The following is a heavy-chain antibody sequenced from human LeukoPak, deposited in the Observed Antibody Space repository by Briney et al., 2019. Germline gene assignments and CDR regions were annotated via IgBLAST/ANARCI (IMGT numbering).Heavy chain of an antibody. CDR1: GGSISSYY. CDR2: IYFSGDT. V-gene: IGHV4-59*01. Sequence: SETLSLTCTVSGGSISSYYWSWIRQPPGKGLEWIGYIYFSGDTNYNPSLKSRLTISVDTSRNQFSLSLDSVTAADTAVYYCARDQGQLGRPYYYGMDVWGRGTTVTVSS. D-gene: IGHD1-1*01. J-gene: IGHJ6*02. CDR3: ARDQGQLGRPYYYGMDV.